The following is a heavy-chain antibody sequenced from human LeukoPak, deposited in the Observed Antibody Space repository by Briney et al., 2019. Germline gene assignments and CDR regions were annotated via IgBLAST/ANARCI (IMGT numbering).Heavy chain of an antibody. CDR2: INPNSGGT. V-gene: IGHV1-2*02. Sequence: ASVTVSCKASGYTFTGYYMHWVRQAPGQGLEWVGLINPNSGGTNYAQKFQGRVTMTRDTSISTAYMELRRLRSDDTAVYYCATLGFGEYIGGFDYWGQGTLVSVSS. D-gene: IGHD3-10*01. J-gene: IGHJ4*02. CDR3: ATLGFGEYIGGFDY. CDR1: GYTFTGYY.